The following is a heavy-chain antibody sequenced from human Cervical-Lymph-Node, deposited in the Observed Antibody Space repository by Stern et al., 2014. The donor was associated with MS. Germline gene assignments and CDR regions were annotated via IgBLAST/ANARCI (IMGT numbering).Heavy chain of an antibody. CDR2: ISYHGKNK. CDR1: GFTFSSYA. V-gene: IGHV3-30*04. D-gene: IGHD4-17*01. Sequence: VQLVESGGGVVQPGRSLRLSCAASGFTFSSYAMHWVRQAPGKGLEWVALISYHGKNKYYADSVKGRFTISRDNSNNALYLQMNSLGGDDTAVYYCVRERTTVTNFFDSWGQGNMVIVSS. J-gene: IGHJ4*02. CDR3: VRERTTVTNFFDS.